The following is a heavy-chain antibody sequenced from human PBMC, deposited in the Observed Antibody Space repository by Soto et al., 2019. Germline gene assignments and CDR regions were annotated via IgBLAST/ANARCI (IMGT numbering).Heavy chain of an antibody. CDR1: GGSISSGGYS. V-gene: IGHV4-30-2*01. Sequence: LCGGSISSGGYSWSWIRQPPGKGLEWIGYIYHSRNTYYNPSLKSRVTISVDRSKNQFSLKLSSVTAADTAVYYCARVPDRWGQGTLVTVSS. J-gene: IGHJ5*02. CDR3: ARVPDR. CDR2: IYHSRNT. D-gene: IGHD2-2*01.